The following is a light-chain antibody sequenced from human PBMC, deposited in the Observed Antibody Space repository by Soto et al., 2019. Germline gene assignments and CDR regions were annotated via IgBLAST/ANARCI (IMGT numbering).Light chain of an antibody. Sequence: EIVLTQSPGTLSLSPGERATLSCRASQSVSSSNLAWYQQIPGQAPRLLLYGASNRATGIPDRFSGSGSGTDLTLTISRLEPEDFAVYYCQQYGTSPDWDQWAFGQGTKVDIK. CDR1: QSVSSSN. J-gene: IGKJ1*01. CDR3: QQYGTSPDWDQWA. CDR2: GAS. V-gene: IGKV3-20*01.